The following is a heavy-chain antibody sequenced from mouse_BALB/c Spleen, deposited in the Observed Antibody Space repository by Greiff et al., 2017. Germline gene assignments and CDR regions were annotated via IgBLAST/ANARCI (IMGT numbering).Heavy chain of an antibody. Sequence: EVQLQQSGAELVKPGASVKLSCTASGFNIKDTYMHWVKQRPEQGLEWIGRIDPANGNTKYDPKFQGKATITADTSSNTAYLQLSSLTSEDTAVYYCARRGAYYRYDDAMDYWGQGTSVTVSA. CDR2: IDPANGNT. CDR1: GFNIKDTY. J-gene: IGHJ4*01. V-gene: IGHV14-3*02. D-gene: IGHD2-14*01. CDR3: ARRGAYYRYDDAMDY.